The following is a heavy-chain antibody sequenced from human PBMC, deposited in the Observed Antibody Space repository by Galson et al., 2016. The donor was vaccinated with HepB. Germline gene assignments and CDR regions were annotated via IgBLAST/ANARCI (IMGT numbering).Heavy chain of an antibody. CDR3: AAALDDYYYGMDV. CDR2: INPRSSNT. J-gene: IGHJ6*02. CDR1: GHTFTSYY. D-gene: IGHD6-13*01. Sequence: SVKVSCKASGHTFTSYYIHWVRQAPGQGLDWMGIINPRSSNTNYAQKFQGRVTMTRDTSTSTVYMQLSSLRSDDTAVYYCAAALDDYYYGMDVWGQGTTVTVSS. V-gene: IGHV1-46*01.